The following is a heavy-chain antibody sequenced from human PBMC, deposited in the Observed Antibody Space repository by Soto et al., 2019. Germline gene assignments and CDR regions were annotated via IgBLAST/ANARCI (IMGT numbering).Heavy chain of an antibody. J-gene: IGHJ6*02. V-gene: IGHV4-34*01. CDR1: VGSFSGYY. D-gene: IGHD6-19*01. CDR3: EIIVPSYSSGLDGMDV. Sequence: LSLTCGVYVGSFSGYYWLWIRQRPGKGLEWIGEINHSGSTNYNPSLKSRVTISVDTSKNQFSLKLSSVTAADTDVYYCEIIVPSYSSGLDGMDVWGQGTTVTVYS. CDR2: INHSGST.